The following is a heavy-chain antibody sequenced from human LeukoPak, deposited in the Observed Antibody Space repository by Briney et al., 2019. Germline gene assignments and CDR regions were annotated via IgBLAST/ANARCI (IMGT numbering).Heavy chain of an antibody. CDR1: GFTFSSYG. CDR3: ARDLSSGWTPYFDY. Sequence: QSGGSLRLSCAASGFTFSSYGTHWVRQAPGKGLEWVAVIWYDGSNKYYADSVKGRFTISRDNSKNTLYLQMNSLRAEDTAVYYCARDLSSGWTPYFDYWGQGTLVTVSS. D-gene: IGHD6-19*01. CDR2: IWYDGSNK. V-gene: IGHV3-33*01. J-gene: IGHJ4*02.